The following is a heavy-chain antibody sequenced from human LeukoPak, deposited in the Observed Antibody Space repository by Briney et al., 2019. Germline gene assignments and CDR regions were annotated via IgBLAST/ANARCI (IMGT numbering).Heavy chain of an antibody. CDR1: GYTLTRYA. V-gene: IGHV7-4-1*02. J-gene: IGHJ6*03. Sequence: ASVKVSCKASGYTLTRYAMNWVRQAPGQGLEWMGWINTNTGNPTYAQGLTGRFVFSLDTSVNTAYLQISSLKAEDTAVYYCARRIDYYYYYYMDVWGKGTTVTVSS. D-gene: IGHD2-15*01. CDR3: ARRIDYYYYYYMDV. CDR2: INTNTGNP.